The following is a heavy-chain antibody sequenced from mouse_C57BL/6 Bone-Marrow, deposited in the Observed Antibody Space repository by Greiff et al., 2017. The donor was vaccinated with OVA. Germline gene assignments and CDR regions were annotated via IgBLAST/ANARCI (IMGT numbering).Heavy chain of an antibody. CDR1: GFTFSSYG. Sequence: DVKLVESGGDLVKPGGSLKLSCAASGFTFSSYGMSWVRQTPDKRLEWVATISSVGSYTYYPDSVKGRFTISRDNAKNTMYLQMSSLKSEDTAVNYCAITKVNYWGQGTTLTVSS. CDR3: AITKVNY. V-gene: IGHV5-6*02. CDR2: ISSVGSYT. J-gene: IGHJ2*01. D-gene: IGHD2-2*01.